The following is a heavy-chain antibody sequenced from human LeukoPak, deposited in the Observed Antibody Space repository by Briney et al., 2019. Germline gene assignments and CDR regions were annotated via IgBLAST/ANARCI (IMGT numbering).Heavy chain of an antibody. D-gene: IGHD1-1*01. V-gene: IGHV3-7*04. CDR1: GLTFTTYW. Sequence: GGSLKLSCAASGLTFTTYWMTWLRQAPGKGLEWVANIKGDASDKSYADSVKGRFTISRDNAKNSLYLQMNSLRAEDTALYYCARHINWAFDFWGQGTMVTVSS. CDR2: IKGDASDK. CDR3: ARHINWAFDF. J-gene: IGHJ3*01.